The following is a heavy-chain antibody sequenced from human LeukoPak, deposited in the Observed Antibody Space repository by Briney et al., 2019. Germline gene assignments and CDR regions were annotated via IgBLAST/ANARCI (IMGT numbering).Heavy chain of an antibody. V-gene: IGHV4-39*07. CDR3: ATTTIRLGY. Sequence: PSETLSLTCVVSGGSISSTSYYWGWIRQPPGKGLEWIGSIYYSGTTYFNPSLKSRVTISVDMSKNLFSLKLSSVTAADTAVYYCATTTIRLGYWGQGTLVTVSS. CDR1: GGSISSTSYY. CDR2: IYYSGTT. D-gene: IGHD1-26*01. J-gene: IGHJ4*02.